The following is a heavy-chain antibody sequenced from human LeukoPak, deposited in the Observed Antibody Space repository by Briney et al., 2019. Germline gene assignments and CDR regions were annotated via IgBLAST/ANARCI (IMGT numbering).Heavy chain of an antibody. J-gene: IGHJ4*02. CDR2: ISSSSSYI. CDR3: ARLGGAACPDFDY. D-gene: IGHD6-6*01. Sequence: PGGSLRLSCAASGFTFSSYSMNWVRQAPGKGLEWVSSISSSSSYIYYADSVKGRFTISRDNAKNSLYLQMYSLRAEDTAAYYCARLGGAACPDFDYWGQGTLVTVSS. V-gene: IGHV3-21*01. CDR1: GFTFSSYS.